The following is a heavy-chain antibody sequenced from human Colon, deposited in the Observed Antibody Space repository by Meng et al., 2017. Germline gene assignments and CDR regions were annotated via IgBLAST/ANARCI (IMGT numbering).Heavy chain of an antibody. Sequence: QVQPQESGPGLVKPSGTLSLTCVVSGGSLISSNWWTWVRQAPGKGLEWIGEIYRSGSTNYNPSLKSRVTISIDTSKNEFSLKLTSVTAADTALYYCARRVQYSSGYYYFDFWGQGTLVTVSS. J-gene: IGHJ4*02. CDR1: GGSLISSNW. V-gene: IGHV4-4*02. D-gene: IGHD3-22*01. CDR3: ARRVQYSSGYYYFDF. CDR2: IYRSGST.